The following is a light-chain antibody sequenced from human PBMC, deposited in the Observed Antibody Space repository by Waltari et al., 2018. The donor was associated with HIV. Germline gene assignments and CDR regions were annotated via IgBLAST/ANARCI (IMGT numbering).Light chain of an antibody. Sequence: SYELTQPPSVSVSPGETASITCSGDESGSRYVSWYQQKPGQSPLLVIYQDPKRPFGIPDLFSGANHGNTGTLTISGTQTRGEANYYGQTWGTSNVVFGGGTKLTVL. J-gene: IGLJ2*01. CDR1: ESGSRY. V-gene: IGLV3-1*01. CDR3: QTWGTSNVV. CDR2: QDP.